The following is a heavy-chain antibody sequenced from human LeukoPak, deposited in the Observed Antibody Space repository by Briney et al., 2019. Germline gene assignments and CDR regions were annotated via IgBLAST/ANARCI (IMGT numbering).Heavy chain of an antibody. CDR3: AKPQSYGDTTPDAFDI. D-gene: IGHD1-26*01. Sequence: GGSLRLSCAASGFTFSSYAMSWVRQAPGKGLEWVSAISGSGGSTYYADSVKGRFTISRDNSKNTLYLQMNSLRAEDTAVYYSAKPQSYGDTTPDAFDIWGQGTMVTVSS. V-gene: IGHV3-23*01. CDR2: ISGSGGST. J-gene: IGHJ3*02. CDR1: GFTFSSYA.